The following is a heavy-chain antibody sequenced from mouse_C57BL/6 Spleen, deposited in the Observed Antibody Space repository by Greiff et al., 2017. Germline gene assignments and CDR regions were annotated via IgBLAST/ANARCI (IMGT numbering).Heavy chain of an antibody. CDR2: IYPGDGDT. J-gene: IGHJ4*01. CDR3: AREGYYDYFMDY. CDR1: GYAFSSSW. V-gene: IGHV1-82*01. D-gene: IGHD2-4*01. Sequence: QVQLQQSGPELVKPGASVKISCKASGYAFSSSWMNWVKQRPGKGLEWIGRIYPGDGDTNYNGKFKGKATLTADKSSSTAYMQLSSLTSEDSAVYFCAREGYYDYFMDYWGQGTSVTVSS.